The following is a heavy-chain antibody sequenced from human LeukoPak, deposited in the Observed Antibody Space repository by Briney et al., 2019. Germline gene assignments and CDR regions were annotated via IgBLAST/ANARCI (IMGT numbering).Heavy chain of an antibody. CDR1: GGSISSHY. D-gene: IGHD6-6*01. J-gene: IGHJ4*02. V-gene: IGHV4-59*11. CDR3: ARVSAARAFFFDY. CDR2: IYYSGST. Sequence: KASETLSLTCTVSGGSISSHYWSWIRQPPGKGLEWIGYIYYSGSTNYNPSLKSRVTISVDTSKNQFSLKLSSVTAADTAVYYCARVSAARAFFFDYWDQGTLVTVSS.